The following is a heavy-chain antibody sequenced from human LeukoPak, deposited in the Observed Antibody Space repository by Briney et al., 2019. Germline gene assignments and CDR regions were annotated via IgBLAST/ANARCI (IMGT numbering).Heavy chain of an antibody. CDR2: IYYSGST. CDR1: GGSISSGGYY. V-gene: IGHV4-31*03. J-gene: IGHJ4*02. D-gene: IGHD3-16*01. Sequence: SETLSLTCTVSGGSISSGGYYWSWIRQHPGKGLEWIGYIYYSGSTYYNPSLKSRVTIPVDTSKNQFSLKLSSVTAADTAVYYCARVDLRLGEFNRIDYWGQGTLVTVSS. CDR3: ARVDLRLGEFNRIDY.